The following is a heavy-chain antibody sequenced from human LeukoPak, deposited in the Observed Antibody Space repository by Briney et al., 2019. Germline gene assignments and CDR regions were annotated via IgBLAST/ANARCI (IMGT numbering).Heavy chain of an antibody. CDR3: ARERSYYYDSSGSL. CDR2: IYYSGST. Sequence: SSETLSLTCTVSGGSISSSSYYWGWIRQPPGKGLEWIGSIYYSGSTYYNPSLKSRVTMSVDTSKNQFSLKLSSVTAADTAVYYCARERSYYYDSSGSLWGQGILVTVSS. D-gene: IGHD3-22*01. J-gene: IGHJ4*02. V-gene: IGHV4-39*07. CDR1: GGSISSSSYY.